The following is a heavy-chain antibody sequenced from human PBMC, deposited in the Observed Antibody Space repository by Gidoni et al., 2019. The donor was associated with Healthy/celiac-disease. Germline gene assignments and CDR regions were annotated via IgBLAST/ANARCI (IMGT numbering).Heavy chain of an antibody. CDR3: AKSRSDIVVVPAAIPLGAFDI. V-gene: IGHV3-9*01. CDR1: GFTFDDYA. J-gene: IGHJ3*02. CDR2: ISWNSGSI. Sequence: EVQLVESGGGLVQPGRSLRLSCAASGFTFDDYAMHWVRQAPGKGLEWVSGISWNSGSIGYADSVKGRFTISRDNAKNSLYLQMNSLRAEDTALYYCAKSRSDIVVVPAAIPLGAFDIWGQGTMVTVSS. D-gene: IGHD2-2*01.